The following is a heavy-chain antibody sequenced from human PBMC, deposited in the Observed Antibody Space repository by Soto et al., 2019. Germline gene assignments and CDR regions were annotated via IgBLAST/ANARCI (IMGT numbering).Heavy chain of an antibody. Sequence: QVQLVQSGAEVKEPGASVKVSCKASGYTFTGYYMHWVRQAPGQGLEWMGWINPNSGGTNYAQKFQGWVTMTRDTSISTAYMELSRLRSDDTAVYYCARDSIAVAGPTTYYFDYWGQGTLVTVSS. CDR2: INPNSGGT. J-gene: IGHJ4*02. CDR3: ARDSIAVAGPTTYYFDY. D-gene: IGHD6-19*01. V-gene: IGHV1-2*04. CDR1: GYTFTGYY.